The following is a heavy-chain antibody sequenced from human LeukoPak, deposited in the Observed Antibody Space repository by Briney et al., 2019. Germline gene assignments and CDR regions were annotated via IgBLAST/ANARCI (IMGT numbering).Heavy chain of an antibody. CDR3: ARAGYTYNTLYY. Sequence: QPGGSLRLSCAASGFTFNNFWMTWVRQTPGKGLEWVATINQDGSEKYSVDSVKGRFTISRDNAKNSLYLQMDSLRAEDTAVYYCARAGYTYNTLYYRGQGTLVTVSS. D-gene: IGHD3-10*01. CDR1: GFTFNNFW. J-gene: IGHJ4*02. V-gene: IGHV3-7*01. CDR2: INQDGSEK.